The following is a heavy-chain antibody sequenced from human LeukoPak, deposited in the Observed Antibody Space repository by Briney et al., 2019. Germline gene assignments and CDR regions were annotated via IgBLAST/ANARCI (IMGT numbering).Heavy chain of an antibody. CDR2: INPNSGGT. Sequence: ASVKVSCKASAYTFTGYYMHWVRQAPGQGLEWMGWINPNSGGTNYAQKFQGRVTMTRDTSISTAYMELSRLRSDDTAVYYCARGFGYYCSSTSCYSRYSQHCGQGTLVTVSS. CDR1: AYTFTGYY. J-gene: IGHJ1*01. CDR3: ARGFGYYCSSTSCYSRYSQH. D-gene: IGHD2-2*01. V-gene: IGHV1-2*02.